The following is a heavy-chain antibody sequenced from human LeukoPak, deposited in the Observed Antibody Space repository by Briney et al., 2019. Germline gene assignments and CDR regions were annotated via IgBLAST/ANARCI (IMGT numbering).Heavy chain of an antibody. CDR1: GGTFSSYA. V-gene: IGHV1-69*06. CDR2: IIPIFGTA. J-gene: IGHJ4*02. Sequence: SVKVSCKASGGTFSSYAISWVRQAPGQGLEWMGRIIPIFGTANYAQKFQGRVTITADKSTSTAYMELSSLRSEDTAVYYCARTHYDFRSRDYWGQGTLVTVSS. D-gene: IGHD3-3*01. CDR3: ARTHYDFRSRDY.